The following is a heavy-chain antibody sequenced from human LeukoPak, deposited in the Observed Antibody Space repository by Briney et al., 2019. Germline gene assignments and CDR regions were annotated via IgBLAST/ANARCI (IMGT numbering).Heavy chain of an antibody. V-gene: IGHV3-23*01. CDR3: AKDRFQVVVAATRYFDY. CDR2: ISGSGGST. CDR1: GFTFSSYA. D-gene: IGHD2-15*01. Sequence: GGSLRLSCAASGFTFSSYAMSGVRQAPGKGLEWVSAISGSGGSTYYADSVKGRFTISRDNSKNTLYLQMNSLRAEDTAVYYCAKDRFQVVVAATRYFDYWGQGTLVTVSS. J-gene: IGHJ4*02.